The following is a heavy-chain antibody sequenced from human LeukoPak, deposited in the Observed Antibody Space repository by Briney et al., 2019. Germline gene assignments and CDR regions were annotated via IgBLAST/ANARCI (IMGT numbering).Heavy chain of an antibody. D-gene: IGHD5-18*01. V-gene: IGHV3-66*01. J-gene: IGHJ4*02. CDR2: IYSGGST. CDR1: GFTVSSNY. CDR3: AKGGYSYGYYVEY. Sequence: GGSLRLSCAASGFTVSSNYMSWVRQAPGKGLEWVSVIYSGGSTYYADSVKGRFTISRDNSKNTLYLQMNSLRAEDTAVYYCAKGGYSYGYYVEYWGQGTLVTVSS.